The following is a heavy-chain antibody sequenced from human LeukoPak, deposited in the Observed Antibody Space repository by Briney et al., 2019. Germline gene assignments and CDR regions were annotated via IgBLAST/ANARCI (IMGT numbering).Heavy chain of an antibody. J-gene: IGHJ4*02. CDR2: ISSSSTYI. CDR1: GFTFSSYI. Sequence: GGSLRLSCAASGFTFSSYIMNWVRQAPGKVLEWVSSISSSSTYIYYADSVKGRFTIARDNAKNSLYLQINSRSADETAVYYCARVDEAAAFDYWGQGTLVTVSS. D-gene: IGHD6-13*01. CDR3: ARVDEAAAFDY. V-gene: IGHV3-21*01.